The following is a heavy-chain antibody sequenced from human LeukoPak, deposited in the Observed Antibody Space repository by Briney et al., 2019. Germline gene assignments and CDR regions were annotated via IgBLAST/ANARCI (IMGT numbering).Heavy chain of an antibody. J-gene: IGHJ5*02. CDR2: IHHSGSS. CDR1: GDSISSGYY. D-gene: IGHD3-22*01. CDR3: ARYYDGSGSPRFDP. V-gene: IGHV4-38-2*02. Sequence: SETLSLTCTVSGDSISSGYYWGWIRQPPGRGLEWIGSIHHSGSSYYNPSLKSRVTISVGTSKNQFSLKLSSVTAADTAVHYCARYYDGSGSPRFDPWGQGTLVTVPS.